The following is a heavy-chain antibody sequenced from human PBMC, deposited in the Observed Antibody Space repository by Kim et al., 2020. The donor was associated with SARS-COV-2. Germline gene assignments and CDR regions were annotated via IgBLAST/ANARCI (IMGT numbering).Heavy chain of an antibody. CDR3: ARESAHYYYMDV. V-gene: IGHV3-33*01. CDR1: GFTFSSYG. CDR2: IWYDGSNK. Sequence: GGSLRLSCAASGFTFSSYGMHWVRQAPGKGLEWVAVIWYDGSNKYYADSVKGRFTISRDNSKNTLYLQMNSLRAEDTAVYYCARESAHYYYMDVWGTVTTVTVSS. J-gene: IGHJ6*03. D-gene: IGHD6-13*01.